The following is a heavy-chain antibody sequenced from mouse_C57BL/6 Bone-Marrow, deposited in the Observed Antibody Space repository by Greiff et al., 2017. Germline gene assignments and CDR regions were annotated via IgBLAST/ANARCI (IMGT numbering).Heavy chain of an antibody. J-gene: IGHJ2*01. CDR1: GFNIKDDY. CDR2: IDPELGDT. D-gene: IGHD2-3*01. V-gene: IGHV14-4*01. Sequence: EVKVVESGAELVRPGASVKLSCTASGFNIKDDYIHWVKKRPEQGLEWIGWIDPELGDTEYASKFQGKATITSDTSSNTAYLQLSSLTSEDTAVYYCSSFDGNYFDFWGQGTPLTVAS. CDR3: SSFDGNYFDF.